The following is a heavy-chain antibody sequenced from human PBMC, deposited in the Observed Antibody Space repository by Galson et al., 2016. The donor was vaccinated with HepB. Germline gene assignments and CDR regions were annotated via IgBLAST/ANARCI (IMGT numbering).Heavy chain of an antibody. CDR3: ARGRGHCGGFSCPPDF. D-gene: IGHD2-21*01. CDR1: GFAFDEFS. J-gene: IGHJ4*02. Sequence: SLRLSCAASGFAFDEFSMHWVRQAPGKGLEWVSSISGNRGRTHYADSLKGRFTISRDNGRKSLYLQMSGLTPEDTAFYSCARGRGHCGGFSCPPDFWGRGTLVAVS. CDR2: ISGNRGRT. V-gene: IGHV3-9*01.